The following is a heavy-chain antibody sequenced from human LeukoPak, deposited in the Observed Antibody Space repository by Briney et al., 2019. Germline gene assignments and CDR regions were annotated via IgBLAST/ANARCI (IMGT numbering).Heavy chain of an antibody. V-gene: IGHV3-7*01. J-gene: IGHJ4*02. CDR2: INQDGTEK. Sequence: GESLRLSCAASGFSFTTYWMSWVRQAPGKGLEWVANINQDGTEKYYVDSVKGRFTISRDNAKNSLYLQMNSLRAEDTAVYYCVRTRRGRITMVRGVPHYLDYWGQGTLVTVSS. CDR3: VRTRRGRITMVRGVPHYLDY. CDR1: GFSFTTYW. D-gene: IGHD3-10*01.